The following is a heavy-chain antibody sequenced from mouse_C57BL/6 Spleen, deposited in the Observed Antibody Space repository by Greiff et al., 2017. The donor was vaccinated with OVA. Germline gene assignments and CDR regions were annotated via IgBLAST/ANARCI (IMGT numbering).Heavy chain of an antibody. J-gene: IGHJ4*01. V-gene: IGHV5-17*01. CDR3: ARSSKYYGDAMDY. CDR1: GFTFSDYG. D-gene: IGHD1-1*01. CDR2: ISSGSSTI. Sequence: EVKVVESGGGLVKPGGSLKLSCAASGFTFSDYGMHWVRQAPEKGLEWVAYISSGSSTIYYADTVKGRFTISRENAKNTLFLQMTRLRAADPAMYYCARSSKYYGDAMDYWGQGTSVTVSS.